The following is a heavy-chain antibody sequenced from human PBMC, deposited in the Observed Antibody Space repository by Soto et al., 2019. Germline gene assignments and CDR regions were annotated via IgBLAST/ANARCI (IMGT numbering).Heavy chain of an antibody. V-gene: IGHV1-18*01. CDR2: ISAYNGNT. CDR1: GYTFTSYV. CDR3: AGQRDGGYYYYMDV. J-gene: IGHJ6*03. D-gene: IGHD3-16*01. Sequence: QVQLVQSGAEVKKPGASVKVSCKASGYTFTSYVISWVRQAPGQGLEWMGWISAYNGNTNYAQKLQGRVTTTTDTSTSTAYVELRSLRSDDTAVYYCAGQRDGGYYYYMDVWGKGTTVTVSS.